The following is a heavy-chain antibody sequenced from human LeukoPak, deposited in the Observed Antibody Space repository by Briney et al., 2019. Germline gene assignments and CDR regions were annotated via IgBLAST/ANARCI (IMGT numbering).Heavy chain of an antibody. CDR2: ISGSGDNT. Sequence: GGSLRLSCAASGFTFSSYAMSWVRQAPGKGLEWVSGISGSGDNTYYADSVKGRFTISRDNSKNTLYLQMNSLRAEDTAVYYCAKDQSAAGYYFDYWGQGTLVTVSS. D-gene: IGHD6-13*01. J-gene: IGHJ4*02. CDR1: GFTFSSYA. V-gene: IGHV3-23*01. CDR3: AKDQSAAGYYFDY.